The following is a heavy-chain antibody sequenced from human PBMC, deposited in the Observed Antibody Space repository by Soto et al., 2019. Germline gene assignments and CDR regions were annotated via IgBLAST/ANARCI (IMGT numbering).Heavy chain of an antibody. CDR2: IYNGEST. D-gene: IGHD6-19*01. Sequence: QVQLQESGPGLVKPSETMSLTCTASGASISNYYWNWIRQPPGKGLEWIGHIYNGESTNYNPSLKSRVTISVDTSKNQFSLKLGSVTAADTAVYYCAQTTGWPGFDYWGQGPLVTVSS. V-gene: IGHV4-59*01. CDR3: AQTTGWPGFDY. CDR1: GASISNYY. J-gene: IGHJ4*02.